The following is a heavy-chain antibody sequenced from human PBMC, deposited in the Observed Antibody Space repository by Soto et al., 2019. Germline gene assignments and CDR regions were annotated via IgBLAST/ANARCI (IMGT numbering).Heavy chain of an antibody. V-gene: IGHV1-8*01. J-gene: IGHJ6*02. D-gene: IGHD3-3*01. CDR1: GYTFTSYD. Sequence: ASVKVSCKASGYTFTSYDINWVRQATGQGLEWMGWMNPNSGNTGYAQKFQGRVTMTRNTSISTAYMELSSLRSEDTAVYYCERGPRLKDFWSGYYMGYHSYGMDFWGQGITVTLSS. CDR2: MNPNSGNT. CDR3: ERGPRLKDFWSGYYMGYHSYGMDF.